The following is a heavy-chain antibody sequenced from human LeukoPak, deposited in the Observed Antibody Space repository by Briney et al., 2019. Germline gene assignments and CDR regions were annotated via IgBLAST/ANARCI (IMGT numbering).Heavy chain of an antibody. CDR3: ARDSLYYYDSSGYYSSFAFDI. V-gene: IGHV1-18*01. CDR2: ISAYNGNT. J-gene: IGHJ3*02. CDR1: GYTFTSYG. D-gene: IGHD3-22*01. Sequence: ASVKVSCKASGYTFTSYGISWVRQAPGQGLEWMGWISAYNGNTNYAQKLQGRVTMTTDTSTSTAYMELRSLRSDDTAVYYCARDSLYYYDSSGYYSSFAFDIWGQGTMVTVSS.